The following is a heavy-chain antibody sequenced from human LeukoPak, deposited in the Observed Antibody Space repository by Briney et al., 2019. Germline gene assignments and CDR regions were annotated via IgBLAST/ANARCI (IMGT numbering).Heavy chain of an antibody. D-gene: IGHD4-11*01. J-gene: IGHJ3*02. CDR2: IYYSGST. V-gene: IGHV4-59*01. CDR1: GGSISGYY. Sequence: SETLSLTCTVSGGSISGYYWSWIRQPPGKGLEWIGYIYYSGSTNYNPSLKSRVTISVDTSKNQFSLKLSSVTAAGTAVYYCARDKADDYSNYPHWYFDIWGQGTMVTVSS. CDR3: ARDKADDYSNYPHWYFDI.